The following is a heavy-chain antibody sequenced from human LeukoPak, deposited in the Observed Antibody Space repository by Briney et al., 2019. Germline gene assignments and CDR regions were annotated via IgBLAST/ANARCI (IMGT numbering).Heavy chain of an antibody. J-gene: IGHJ4*02. D-gene: IGHD2-2*01. V-gene: IGHV1-2*04. Sequence: ASVKVSCKASGYTYTRYYMHWVRQPPGQGLEWMGWINPNSGGTNYAQKFQGWVTMTRDTSISTAYMELRRLRSDDTAVYYCARGWVVPAACTSPDFDYWGQGTLVTVSS. CDR3: ARGWVVPAACTSPDFDY. CDR2: INPNSGGT. CDR1: GYTYTRYY.